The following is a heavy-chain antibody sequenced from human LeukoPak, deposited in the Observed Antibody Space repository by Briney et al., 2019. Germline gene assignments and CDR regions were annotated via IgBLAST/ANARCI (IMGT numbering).Heavy chain of an antibody. J-gene: IGHJ4*02. CDR3: AIDQPVAGVSNFDS. V-gene: IGHV7-4-1*02. D-gene: IGHD6-19*01. Sequence: ASVRVSCKASGYTFTRYAMNWLRQAPGQGLEWMGWINPNTGDPTYAQAFTGRFVFSLDTSVSTAYLQISSLNTEDTAVYYCAIDQPVAGVSNFDSWGQGTLVTVSS. CDR1: GYTFTRYA. CDR2: INPNTGDP.